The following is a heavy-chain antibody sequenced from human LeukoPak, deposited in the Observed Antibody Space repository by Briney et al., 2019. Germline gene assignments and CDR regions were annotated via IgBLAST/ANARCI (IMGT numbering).Heavy chain of an antibody. D-gene: IGHD1-14*01. V-gene: IGHV3-21*01. J-gene: IGHJ4*02. CDR3: ARDPGSSAFDL. Sequence: GGSLRLSCAASGFTFSSDSMNWVRQAPGKGLEWVSSISSSSSYIYYADSVKGRFTISRDNAKKSLFLELNSLRADDTAVFYCARDPGSSAFDLWGQGSLVTVST. CDR1: GFTFSSDS. CDR2: ISSSSSYI.